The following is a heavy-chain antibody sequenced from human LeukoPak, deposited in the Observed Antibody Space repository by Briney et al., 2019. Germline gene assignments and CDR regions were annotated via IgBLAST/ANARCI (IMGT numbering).Heavy chain of an antibody. V-gene: IGHV4-38-2*01. J-gene: IGHJ5*02. CDR2: IYHSGST. D-gene: IGHD3-3*01. CDR3: AIRYYDFWSGYSLGPFDP. CDR1: GYSISSGYY. Sequence: SETLSLICAVSGYSISSGYYWGWIRQPPGKGLEWIGSIYHSGSTYYNPSLKSRVTISVDTSKNQFSLKLSSVTAADTAVYYCAIRYYDFWSGYSLGPFDPWGQGTLVTVSS.